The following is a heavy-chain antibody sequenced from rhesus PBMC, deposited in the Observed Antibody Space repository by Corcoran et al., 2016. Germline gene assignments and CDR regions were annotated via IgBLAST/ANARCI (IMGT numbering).Heavy chain of an antibody. Sequence: EVQLAESGGGLVQPGGSLRLSCAASGFTFGGDELHWVRKAPGKGLESISIIAGDTSYTYYADSVKGRFTISRDNAKNALSLQMNSLRAEDTAVYYCAGCSGIYCYAEYGLDSWGQGVVVTVSS. CDR1: GFTFGGDE. D-gene: IGHD2-27*01. CDR2: IAGDTSYT. CDR3: AGCSGIYCYAEYGLDS. J-gene: IGHJ6*01. V-gene: IGHV3-115*02.